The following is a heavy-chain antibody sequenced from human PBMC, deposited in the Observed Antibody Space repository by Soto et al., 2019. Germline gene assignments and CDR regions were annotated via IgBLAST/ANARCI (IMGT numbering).Heavy chain of an antibody. D-gene: IGHD2-15*01. Sequence: SETLSLTCAVSGGSISSGGYSWSWIRQPPGKGLEWIGYIYHSGSTYYNPSLKSRVTISVDRSKNQFSLKLSSVTAADAAVYYCARENQNCSGGSCYSDWFDPWGQGSLVTVS. V-gene: IGHV4-30-2*01. J-gene: IGHJ5*02. CDR3: ARENQNCSGGSCYSDWFDP. CDR1: GGSISSGGYS. CDR2: IYHSGST.